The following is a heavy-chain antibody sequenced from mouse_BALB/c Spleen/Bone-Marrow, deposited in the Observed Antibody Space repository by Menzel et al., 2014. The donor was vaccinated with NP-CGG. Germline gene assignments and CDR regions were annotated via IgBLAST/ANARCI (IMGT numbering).Heavy chain of an antibody. CDR3: ARTYGSSYFVY. D-gene: IGHD1-1*01. J-gene: IGHJ3*01. Sequence: VQLQQSGPELVKPGASVKISCRASGYAFSSSWMNWVKQRPGQGLEWIGRIYPGDGDTNYNGKFKGKATLTADESSSTAYMQHSSLTSVDSAVYFCARTYGSSYFVYWGQGTLVTVSA. CDR1: GYAFSSSW. V-gene: IGHV1-82*01. CDR2: IYPGDGDT.